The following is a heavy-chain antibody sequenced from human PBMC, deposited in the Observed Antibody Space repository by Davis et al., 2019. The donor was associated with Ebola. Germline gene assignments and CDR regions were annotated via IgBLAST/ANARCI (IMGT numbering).Heavy chain of an antibody. Sequence: SETLSLTCAVSGGSISSGGYSWSWIRQPPGKGLEWIGYIYYSGSTNYNPSLKSRVTISVDTSKNQFSLKLSSVTAADTAVYYCARARFYYYGMDVWGQGTTVTVSS. CDR1: GGSISSGGYS. CDR3: ARARFYYYGMDV. V-gene: IGHV4-61*08. CDR2: IYYSGST. J-gene: IGHJ6*02.